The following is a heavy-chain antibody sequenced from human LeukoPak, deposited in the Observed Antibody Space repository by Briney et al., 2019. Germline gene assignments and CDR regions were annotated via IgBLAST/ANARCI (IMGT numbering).Heavy chain of an antibody. CDR3: ALVGATMGYYYYMDV. V-gene: IGHV4-39*01. Sequence: PSETLSLTCTVSGGSISSSSYYWGWIRQPPGKGLEWIGSIYYSGSTYYNPSLKSRVTISVDTSKNQFSLKLSSVAAADTAVYYCALVGATMGYYYYMDVWGKGTTVTVSS. J-gene: IGHJ6*03. D-gene: IGHD1-26*01. CDR1: GGSISSSSYY. CDR2: IYYSGST.